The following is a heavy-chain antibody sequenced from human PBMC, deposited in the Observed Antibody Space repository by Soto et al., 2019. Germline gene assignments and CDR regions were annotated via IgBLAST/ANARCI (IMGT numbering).Heavy chain of an antibody. J-gene: IGHJ4*02. CDR3: ARDGDSSGYYDY. Sequence: SETLSLTCTVSGGSISSYYWSWIRQPPGKGLEWIGYIYYSGSTNYNPSLKSRVTISVDTSKNQFSLRLSSVTAADTAVYYCARDGDSSGYYDYWGQGTLVTVSS. D-gene: IGHD3-22*01. CDR1: GGSISSYY. CDR2: IYYSGST. V-gene: IGHV4-59*12.